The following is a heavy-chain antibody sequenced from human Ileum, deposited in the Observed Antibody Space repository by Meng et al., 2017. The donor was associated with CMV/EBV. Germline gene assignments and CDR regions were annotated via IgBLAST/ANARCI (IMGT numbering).Heavy chain of an antibody. J-gene: IGHJ2*01. V-gene: IGHV4-34*01. CDR1: GGSIGDYY. D-gene: IGHD2/OR15-2a*01. Sequence: QVQLKQWGAGLLKASEPLPLTCDVYGGSIGDYYWSWIRQPPGKGLEWIGEVNRSGNTNYNPALKSRVTVSVDTPKKQFSLKVTSVTAADTAVYYCARRVTVVYFFDSWGRGTLVTVSS. CDR2: VNRSGNT. CDR3: ARRVTVVYFFDS.